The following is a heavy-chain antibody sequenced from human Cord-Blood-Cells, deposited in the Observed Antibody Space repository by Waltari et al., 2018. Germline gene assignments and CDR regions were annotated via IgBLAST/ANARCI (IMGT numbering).Heavy chain of an antibody. V-gene: IGHV1-69*09. CDR1: GGTFSSYA. J-gene: IGHJ4*02. CDR2: IIPILGIA. Sequence: QVQLVQSGAEGKKPGSSVKVSCKASGGTFSSYAISWVRQAPGQGLEWMGRIIPILGIANYAQKFQGRVTITADKSTSTAYMELSSLRSEDTAVYYCARVTTTWYYFDYWGQGTLVTVSS. D-gene: IGHD3-22*01. CDR3: ARVTTTWYYFDY.